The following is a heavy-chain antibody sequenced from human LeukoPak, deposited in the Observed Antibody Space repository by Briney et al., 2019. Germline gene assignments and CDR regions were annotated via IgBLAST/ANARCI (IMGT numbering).Heavy chain of an antibody. D-gene: IGHD3-10*01. V-gene: IGHV4-39*07. CDR3: ARDRGVPRPYYFDQ. J-gene: IGHJ4*02. Sequence: SETLSLTCTVSGGSISSSSYYWGCIRQPPGKGLERIGSIHYNGSTCYNPSLESRVIMSVDTSKSQFSLNLTSVSAADAAMYYCARDRGVPRPYYFDQWGQGTLVTVSS. CDR1: GGSISSSSYY. CDR2: IHYNGST.